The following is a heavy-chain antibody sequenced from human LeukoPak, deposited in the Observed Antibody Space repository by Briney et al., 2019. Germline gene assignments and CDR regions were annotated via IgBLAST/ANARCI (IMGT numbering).Heavy chain of an antibody. V-gene: IGHV3-23*01. Sequence: GGSLRPSCAASGYTFSTYAMSWVRQAPGKGLEWVSSTSASGDNTHYADSVKGRFTISRDNSKNTLYLQLNSLRAEDTAVYYCARGGPLSYSGSLYGAFDIWGQGTMVTVSS. CDR3: ARGGPLSYSGSLYGAFDI. D-gene: IGHD1-26*01. CDR2: TSASGDNT. J-gene: IGHJ3*02. CDR1: GYTFSTYA.